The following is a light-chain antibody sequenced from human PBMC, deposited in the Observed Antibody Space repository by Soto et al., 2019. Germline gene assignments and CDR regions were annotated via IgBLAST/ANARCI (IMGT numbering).Light chain of an antibody. V-gene: IGLV2-23*01. CDR2: EGS. J-gene: IGLJ2*01. CDR1: SSDAGSDNL. Sequence: QSALTQPASVSGSPGQSITISCTGTSSDAGSDNLVSWYQQHPGKAPKLLIYEGSKRPSGVSNRFSGSKSGNTASLTISGLQADDEADYFCCSYVHTYTRVFGGGTKLTVL. CDR3: CSYVHTYTRV.